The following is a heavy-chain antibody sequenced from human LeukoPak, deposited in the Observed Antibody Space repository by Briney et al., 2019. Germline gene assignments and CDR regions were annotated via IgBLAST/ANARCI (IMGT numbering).Heavy chain of an antibody. CDR1: GFTVSSNY. CDR2: IYSGGST. J-gene: IGHJ6*02. D-gene: IGHD3-22*01. V-gene: IGHV3-66*01. CDR3: ARGERYYYDSSGYHVDV. Sequence: PGGSLRLSCAASGFTVSSNYMSWVRQAPGKGLEWVSVIYSGGSTYYADSVKGRFTISRDNSKNTLYLQMNSLRAEDTAVYYCARGERYYYDSSGYHVDVWGQGTTVTVSS.